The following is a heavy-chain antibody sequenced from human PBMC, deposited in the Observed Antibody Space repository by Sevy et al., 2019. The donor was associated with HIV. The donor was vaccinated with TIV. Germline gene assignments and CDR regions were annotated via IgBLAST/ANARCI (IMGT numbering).Heavy chain of an antibody. CDR1: GGSISSSSYY. J-gene: IGHJ3*02. Sequence: SETLSLTCTVSGGSISSSSYYWGWIRQPPGKGLEWIGSIYYSGSTYYNPSLKSRVTISVDTSKNQFPLKLSSVTAADTAVYYCARHAAILAAFDIWGQGTMVTVSS. V-gene: IGHV4-39*01. CDR2: IYYSGST. D-gene: IGHD1-26*01. CDR3: ARHAAILAAFDI.